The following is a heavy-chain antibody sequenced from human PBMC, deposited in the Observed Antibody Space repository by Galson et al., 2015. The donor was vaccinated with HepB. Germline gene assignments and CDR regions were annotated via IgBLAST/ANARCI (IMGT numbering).Heavy chain of an antibody. CDR1: GYTFTTYG. CDR2: ISPYNDNT. Sequence: SVKVSCKASGYTFTTYGISWVRQAPGQGLEWMGWISPYNDNTNYAQKFQDRVTMTTDTSTTTAYMEMRSLRSDDTAMYFYARVDYDVRAFDIWGQGTMVTVSS. V-gene: IGHV1-18*01. D-gene: IGHD4-17*01. J-gene: IGHJ3*02. CDR3: ARVDYDVRAFDI.